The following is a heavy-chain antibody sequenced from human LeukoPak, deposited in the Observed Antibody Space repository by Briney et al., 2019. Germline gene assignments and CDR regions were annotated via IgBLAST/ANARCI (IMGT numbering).Heavy chain of an antibody. V-gene: IGHV1-2*02. CDR1: GYTFTGYY. Sequence: ASVKVSCKASGYTFTGYYMHWVRQAPGQGLEWMGWINPNSGGTNYAQKFQGGVTMTRDTSISTAYMELSRLRSDDTAVYYCASSAYCSSTSCYQDEYGMDVWGQGTTVTVSS. D-gene: IGHD2-2*01. CDR2: INPNSGGT. J-gene: IGHJ6*02. CDR3: ASSAYCSSTSCYQDEYGMDV.